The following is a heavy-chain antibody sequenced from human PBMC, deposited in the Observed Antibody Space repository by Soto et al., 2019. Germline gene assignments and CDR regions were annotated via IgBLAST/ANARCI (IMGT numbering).Heavy chain of an antibody. CDR2: IYYSGST. Sequence: SETLSLTYTVSGGSISSYYWSWIRQPPGKGLEWIGYIYYSGSTNYNPSLKSRVTISVDTSKNQFSLKLSSVTAADTAVYYCARVPYDSSGYYYVIAFDIWGQGTMVTVSS. CDR3: ARVPYDSSGYYYVIAFDI. D-gene: IGHD3-22*01. V-gene: IGHV4-59*01. J-gene: IGHJ3*02. CDR1: GGSISSYY.